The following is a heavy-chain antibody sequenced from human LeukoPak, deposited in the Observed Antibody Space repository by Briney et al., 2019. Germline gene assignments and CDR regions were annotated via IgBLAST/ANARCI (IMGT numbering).Heavy chain of an antibody. D-gene: IGHD1-7*01. Sequence: ASVKVSCKASGYTCTTYAIHWVRQAPGQRPEWMGWIHAGNGNTVYSQRFQGRVTMTEDTSTDTAYMELSSLRSEDTAVYYCATAPPNWNLAFDIWGQGTMVTVSS. CDR2: IHAGNGNT. J-gene: IGHJ3*02. CDR1: GYTCTTYA. CDR3: ATAPPNWNLAFDI. V-gene: IGHV1-3*01.